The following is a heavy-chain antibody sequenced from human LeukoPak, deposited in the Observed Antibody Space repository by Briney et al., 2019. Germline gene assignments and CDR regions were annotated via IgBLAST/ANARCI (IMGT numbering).Heavy chain of an antibody. J-gene: IGHJ5*02. Sequence: ASETLSLTCTVSGGSISSSSYYWGWIRQPPGKGLEWIGSIYYSGSTYYNPSLKSRVTISVDTSKNQFSLKLSSVTAADTAVYYCARHPIAVAVCWFDPWGQGTLVPVSS. CDR2: IYYSGST. V-gene: IGHV4-39*01. D-gene: IGHD6-19*01. CDR3: ARHPIAVAVCWFDP. CDR1: GGSISSSSYY.